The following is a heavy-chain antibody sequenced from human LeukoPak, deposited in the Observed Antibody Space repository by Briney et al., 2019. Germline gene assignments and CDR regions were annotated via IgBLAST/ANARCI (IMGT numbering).Heavy chain of an antibody. J-gene: IGHJ4*02. D-gene: IGHD5-12*01. CDR2: ISKSYSTI. CDR1: GFTISDYY. V-gene: IGHV3-11*01. CDR3: ASAIVATDQDPPFDY. Sequence: GGSLRLSCAASGFTISDYYMSWIRQAPGKGLEWVSYISKSYSTIYYADSVKGRFTISRDNAKNSLYLQMNSMRAEDTAVYYCASAIVATDQDPPFDYWGQGALVTVSS.